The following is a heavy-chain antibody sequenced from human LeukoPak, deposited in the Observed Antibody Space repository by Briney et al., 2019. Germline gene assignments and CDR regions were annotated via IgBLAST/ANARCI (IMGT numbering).Heavy chain of an antibody. CDR3: AAGPREDYYYYGLDV. J-gene: IGHJ6*02. V-gene: IGHV1-58*02. CDR1: EVTFISSD. Sequence: SVKVSCKASEVTFISSDIQWVRQARGQRLEWIGWIVVGSGNTNYAQNFQERVTITRDMSTRTAYMELSRLRSEDTAVYYCAAGPREDYYYYGLDVWGQGTTVTVSS. CDR2: IVVGSGNT.